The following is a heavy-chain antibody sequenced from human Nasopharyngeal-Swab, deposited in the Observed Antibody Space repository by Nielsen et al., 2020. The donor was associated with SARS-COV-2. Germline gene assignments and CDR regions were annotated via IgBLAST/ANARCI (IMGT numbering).Heavy chain of an antibody. J-gene: IGHJ4*02. V-gene: IGHV4-59*13. CDR1: GGSISSYY. Sequence: GSLRLSCTVSGGSISSYYWSWIRPPPGKGLEWIGYIYYSGSTNYNPSLKSRVTIPVDTSKNQFSLKLSSVTAADTAVYYCARGFDYWGQGTLVTVSS. CDR2: IYYSGST. CDR3: ARGFDY.